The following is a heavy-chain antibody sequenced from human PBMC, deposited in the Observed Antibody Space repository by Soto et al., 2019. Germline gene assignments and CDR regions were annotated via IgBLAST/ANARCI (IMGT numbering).Heavy chain of an antibody. D-gene: IGHD6-19*01. J-gene: IGHJ4*02. CDR2: VRNKANSHTT. CDR3: IGSSYGSGWNFAY. Sequence: EVQVVESGGGLVQPGGSLILSCAASGFTFSDHYMDWVRQAPGKGLEWVGRVRNKANSHTTEYAESLKGRFIISRDDSKSSVFLQMNSLETEDSAMYFCIGSSYGSGWNFAYWGQGTQVTVSS. V-gene: IGHV3-72*01. CDR1: GFTFSDHY.